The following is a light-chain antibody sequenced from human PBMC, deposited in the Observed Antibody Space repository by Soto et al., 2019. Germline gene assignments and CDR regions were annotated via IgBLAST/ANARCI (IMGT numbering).Light chain of an antibody. J-gene: IGKJ5*01. V-gene: IGKV3D-20*02. CDR3: QQRSNWPPA. Sequence: IVLTQSPGTLSLSPWERATLSCRASQSVSNNYLAWYQQKPGQAPRLLIYGASNRATGIPDRFSGSGSGTDFTLTISSLEPEDFAVYYCQQRSNWPPAFGQGTRLEIK. CDR2: GAS. CDR1: QSVSNNY.